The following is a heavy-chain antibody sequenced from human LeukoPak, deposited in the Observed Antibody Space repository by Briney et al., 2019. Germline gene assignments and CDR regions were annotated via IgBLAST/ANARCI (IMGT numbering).Heavy chain of an antibody. CDR2: INHSGST. V-gene: IGHV4-34*01. CDR1: GGSFSGYY. D-gene: IGHD6-13*01. Sequence: PSETLSLTCAVYGGSFSGYYWSWIRQPPGKGLEWIGEINHSGSTNYNLSLKSRVTISVDTSKNQFSLKLSSVTAADTAVYYCARGRSIAAAEGWFDPWGQGTLVTVSS. CDR3: ARGRSIAAAEGWFDP. J-gene: IGHJ5*02.